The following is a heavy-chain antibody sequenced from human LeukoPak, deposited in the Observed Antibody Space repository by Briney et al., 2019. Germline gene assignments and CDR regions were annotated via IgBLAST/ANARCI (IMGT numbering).Heavy chain of an antibody. D-gene: IGHD3-10*01. Sequence: SSETLSLTCAVYGGSFSGYYCSWIRQPPGKGLEWIGEINHSGSTSYNPSLKSRVTISINTSKNQFSLKLSSVTAADTAVFYCARRVWFGESSHWSFDLWGRGTLVTVSS. CDR3: ARRVWFGESSHWSFDL. CDR1: GGSFSGYY. CDR2: INHSGST. V-gene: IGHV4-34*01. J-gene: IGHJ2*01.